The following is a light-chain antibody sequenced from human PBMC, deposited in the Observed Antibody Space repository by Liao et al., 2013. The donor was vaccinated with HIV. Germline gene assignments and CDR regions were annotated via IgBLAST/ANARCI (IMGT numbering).Light chain of an antibody. J-gene: IGLJ3*02. V-gene: IGLV3-21*04. CDR2: YDS. CDR3: QVWDTSSAHQV. CDR1: KIGSKS. Sequence: SYELTQPPSVSVAPGKTARITCGGNKIGSKSVHWYQQKPGQAPVLVIYYDSDRPSGIPERFSGSNSGNTATLTISRVEAGDEADYYCQVWDTSSAHQVFGGGTKLTVL.